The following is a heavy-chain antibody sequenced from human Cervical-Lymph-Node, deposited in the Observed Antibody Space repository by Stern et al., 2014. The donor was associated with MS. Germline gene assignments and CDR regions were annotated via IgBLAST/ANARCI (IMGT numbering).Heavy chain of an antibody. CDR1: GGTFSTYT. CDR3: ATGGSGYFDY. J-gene: IGHJ4*02. Sequence: QVQLVQSGAEVKKPGSSVKVSCKASGGTFSTYTISWVRQAPGQGLEWMGGIVPLFAEANYAQKFRGRVTISADESTSPAHMELSSLISEDTAVYDCATGGSGYFDYWGQGTLVTVSS. D-gene: IGHD3-10*01. V-gene: IGHV1-69*01. CDR2: IVPLFAEA.